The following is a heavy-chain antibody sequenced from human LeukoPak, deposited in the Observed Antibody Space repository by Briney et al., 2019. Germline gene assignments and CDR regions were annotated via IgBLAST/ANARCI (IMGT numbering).Heavy chain of an antibody. V-gene: IGHV3-9*01. CDR2: ISWNSDSI. Sequence: PGGSLRLSCAASGFTFGDYAMHWVRQAPGKGLEWVSGISWNSDSIGYADSVKGRFTISRDNAKNSLYLQMNSLRAEDTAVYYCASDPHHASRMDVWGQGTTVTVSS. CDR1: GFTFGDYA. D-gene: IGHD1-14*01. CDR3: ASDPHHASRMDV. J-gene: IGHJ6*02.